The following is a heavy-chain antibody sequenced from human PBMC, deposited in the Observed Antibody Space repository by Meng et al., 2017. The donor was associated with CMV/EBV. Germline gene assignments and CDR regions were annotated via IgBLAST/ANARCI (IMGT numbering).Heavy chain of an antibody. Sequence: CAASGFTFSSYSMNWVRQAPGKGLEWVSSISSSSSYIYYADSVKGRFTISRDNAKNSLYLQMNSLRAEDTAVYYCYGSGSHYYGMDVWGQGTTVTVSS. CDR3: YGSGSHYYGMDV. CDR1: GFTFSSYS. J-gene: IGHJ6*02. V-gene: IGHV3-21*01. CDR2: ISSSSSYI. D-gene: IGHD3-10*01.